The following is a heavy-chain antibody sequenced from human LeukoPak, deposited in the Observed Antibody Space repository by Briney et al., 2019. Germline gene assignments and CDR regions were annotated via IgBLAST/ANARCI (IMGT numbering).Heavy chain of an antibody. CDR3: ARALGAKLELQP. CDR1: GGTFSSYA. D-gene: IGHD1-7*01. CDR2: IIPIFGTA. Sequence: SVKVSCKASGGTFSSYAISWVRHAPGQGLEWMGGIIPIFGTANYAQKFQGRVTITTDESTSTAYMELSSLRSEDTAVYYCARALGAKLELQPWGQGTLVTVSS. J-gene: IGHJ5*02. V-gene: IGHV1-69*05.